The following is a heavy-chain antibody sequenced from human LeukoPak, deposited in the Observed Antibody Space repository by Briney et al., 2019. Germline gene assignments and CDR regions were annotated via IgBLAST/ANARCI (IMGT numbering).Heavy chain of an antibody. CDR2: IYYSGST. J-gene: IGHJ4*02. CDR3: ARRWGQDYDYVWGSYPRANFDY. Sequence: SQTLSLTCAVSGGSISSGGYSWSWIRQPPGKGLEWIGYIYYSGSTYYNPSLKSRVTISVDTSKNQFSLKLSSVTAADTAVYYCARRWGQDYDYVWGSYPRANFDYWGQGTLVTVSS. V-gene: IGHV4-30-4*07. CDR1: GGSISSGGYS. D-gene: IGHD3-16*01.